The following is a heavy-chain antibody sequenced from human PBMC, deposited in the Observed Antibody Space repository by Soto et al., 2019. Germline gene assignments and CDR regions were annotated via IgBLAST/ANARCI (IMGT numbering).Heavy chain of an antibody. J-gene: IGHJ4*02. CDR1: GFSLSTSGVG. Sequence: QITLKESGPTLVKPTQTLTLTCTFSGFSLSTSGVGVGWIRQPPGKALEWLGIIYWDDDKYYSPSLKSRLTITKDTSKNQVVLTVTSRDPVDTATYYGALKEKGSWVNFDHWGQGALVTVSS. V-gene: IGHV2-5*02. CDR3: ALKEKGSWVNFDH. D-gene: IGHD6-13*01. CDR2: IYWDDDK.